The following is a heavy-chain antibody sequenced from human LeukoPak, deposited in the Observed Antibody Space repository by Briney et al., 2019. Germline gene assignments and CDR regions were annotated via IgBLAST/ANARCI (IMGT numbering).Heavy chain of an antibody. Sequence: PGGSLRLSCAASGFTFSSYTMSWVRQAPGKGLEWVSTITTSDGNTYYADSVKGRFTVSRDNSKNTLFLQMNSLRAEDTAVYYCARDGIVVVTAIFYWYFDLWGRGTLVTVSS. CDR2: ITTSDGNT. J-gene: IGHJ2*01. CDR3: ARDGIVVVTAIFYWYFDL. CDR1: GFTFSSYT. D-gene: IGHD2-21*02. V-gene: IGHV3-23*01.